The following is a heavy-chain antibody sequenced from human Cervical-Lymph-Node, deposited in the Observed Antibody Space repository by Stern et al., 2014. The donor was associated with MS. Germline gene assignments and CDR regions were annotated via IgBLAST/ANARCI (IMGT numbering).Heavy chain of an antibody. Sequence: VQLEESGSGLVRPSQTLSLTCTVSGGSVSSGGYTWSWLRQPPGKGLEWIGYIYENASSYYNPSLKSRVTISIDRSKNQFSLRLSSMTAADTALYYCARVVRFLEWVPFDPWGQGILVTVSS. CDR3: ARVVRFLEWVPFDP. V-gene: IGHV4-30-2*01. D-gene: IGHD3-3*01. CDR1: GGSVSSGGYT. J-gene: IGHJ5*02. CDR2: IYENASS.